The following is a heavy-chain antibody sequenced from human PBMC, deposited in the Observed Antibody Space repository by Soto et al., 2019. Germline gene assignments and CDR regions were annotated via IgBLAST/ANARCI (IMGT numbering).Heavy chain of an antibody. J-gene: IGHJ4*02. Sequence: GGSLRLSCAASGFTFSTYAMSWVRQAPGKGLEWVSTINTSGGSTYYADSVKGRFTISRDNSKNTLYLQMNSLRAEDTAVYYCARDRGYTYGFDFWGQGALVTVSS. D-gene: IGHD5-18*01. CDR1: GFTFSTYA. V-gene: IGHV3-23*01. CDR3: ARDRGYTYGFDF. CDR2: INTSGGST.